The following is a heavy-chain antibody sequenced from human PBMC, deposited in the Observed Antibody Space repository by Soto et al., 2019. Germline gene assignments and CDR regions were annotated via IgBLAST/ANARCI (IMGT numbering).Heavy chain of an antibody. CDR1: GGSISTYY. CDR2: IDSSGST. J-gene: IGHJ4*02. Sequence: QGQLQESGPGLVKPSETLSLTCSVSGGSISTYYCNWIRQPAGKGLEWIGRIDSSGSTNYSPSLKSRATMSVDTSKNQFALKLTSVTAADTAVYYCARGGHDFWTGPFDLWGQGTLATVSS. D-gene: IGHD3-3*01. CDR3: ARGGHDFWTGPFDL. V-gene: IGHV4-4*07.